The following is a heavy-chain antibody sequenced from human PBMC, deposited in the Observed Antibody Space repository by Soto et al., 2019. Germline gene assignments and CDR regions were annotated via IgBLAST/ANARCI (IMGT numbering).Heavy chain of an antibody. J-gene: IGHJ6*02. CDR2: ISYDGSNK. CDR1: GFTFSSYA. CDR3: ARDRYDMTQWRYYYYGMDV. V-gene: IGHV3-30-3*01. D-gene: IGHD3-22*01. Sequence: GGSLRLSCAASGFTFSSYAMHWVRQAPGKGLEWVAVISYDGSNKYYADSVKGRFTISRDNSKNTLYLQMNSLRAEDTAVYYCARDRYDMTQWRYYYYGMDVWGQGTTVTVSS.